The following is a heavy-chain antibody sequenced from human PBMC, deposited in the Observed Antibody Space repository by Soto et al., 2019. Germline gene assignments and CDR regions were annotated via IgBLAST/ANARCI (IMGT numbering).Heavy chain of an antibody. CDR3: ARSYDFWSGPFSN. D-gene: IGHD3-3*01. CDR1: GYTFTSYD. Sequence: ASVKVSCKASGYTFTSYDINWVRQATGQGLEWMGWMNPNSGNTGYAQKFQGRVTMTRNTSISTAYMELSSLRFEDTAVYYCARSYDFWSGPFSNWGQGTLVTVSS. CDR2: MNPNSGNT. J-gene: IGHJ4*02. V-gene: IGHV1-8*01.